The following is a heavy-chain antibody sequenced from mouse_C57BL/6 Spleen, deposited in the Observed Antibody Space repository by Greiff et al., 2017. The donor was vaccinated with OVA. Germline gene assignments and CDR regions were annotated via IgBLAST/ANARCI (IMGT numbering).Heavy chain of an antibody. CDR1: GYTFTDYE. V-gene: IGHV1-15*01. Sequence: VHLVESGAELVRPGASVTLSCKASGYTFTDYEMHWVKQTPVHGLEWIGAIDPETGGTAYNQKFKGKAILTADKSSSTAYMELRSLTSEDSAVYYCTRPYDYDDLRFAYWGQGTLVTVSA. D-gene: IGHD2-4*01. J-gene: IGHJ3*01. CDR3: TRPYDYDDLRFAY. CDR2: IDPETGGT.